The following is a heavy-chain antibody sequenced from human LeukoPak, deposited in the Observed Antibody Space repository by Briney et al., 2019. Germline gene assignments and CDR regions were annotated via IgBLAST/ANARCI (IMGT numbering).Heavy chain of an antibody. D-gene: IGHD4/OR15-4a*01. V-gene: IGHV6-1*01. CDR1: GDSVSSNSAA. Sequence: SQTLSLTCAISGDSVSSNSAAWNWFRQSPSRGLEWLGRTYYRSKWYNDYTVSVKSRITFNPDTSKNQFSLHLNSVTPEDTAVYYCARKRLSADSFDIWGQGTLVTVSS. J-gene: IGHJ3*02. CDR2: TYYRSKWYN. CDR3: ARKRLSADSFDI.